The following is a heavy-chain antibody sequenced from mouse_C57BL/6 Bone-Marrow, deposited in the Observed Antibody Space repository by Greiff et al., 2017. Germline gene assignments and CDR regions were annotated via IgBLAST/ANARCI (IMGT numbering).Heavy chain of an antibody. CDR3: AGQGYAFAY. J-gene: IGHJ3*01. Sequence: DVKLVESGGGLVKPGGSLKISCAASGFTFSSYAMSWVRQTPEKRLEWVATISAGGSYTSSPDNVKGRFTISRDNAKNNLYLQMSHLKSDDTAMYYCAGQGYAFAYWGPGTLVTVSA. V-gene: IGHV5-4*03. D-gene: IGHD2-2*01. CDR2: ISAGGSYT. CDR1: GFTFSSYA.